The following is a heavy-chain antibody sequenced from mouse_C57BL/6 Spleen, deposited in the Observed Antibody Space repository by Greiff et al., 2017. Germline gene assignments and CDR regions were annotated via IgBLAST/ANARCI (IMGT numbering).Heavy chain of an antibody. Sequence: QVPLQQSGAELVRPGTSVKVSCKASGYAFTNYLIEWVKQRPGQGLEWIGVINPGSGGTKYNEEFKGKATLTADKSSSTAYMQLSSLTSEDSAVYFCARSSYDGYYYFDYWGQGTTLTVSS. J-gene: IGHJ2*01. D-gene: IGHD2-3*01. V-gene: IGHV1-54*01. CDR3: ARSSYDGYYYFDY. CDR1: GYAFTNYL. CDR2: INPGSGGT.